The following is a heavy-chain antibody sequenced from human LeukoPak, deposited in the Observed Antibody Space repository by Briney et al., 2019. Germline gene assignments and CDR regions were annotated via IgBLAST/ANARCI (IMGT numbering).Heavy chain of an antibody. CDR1: GFTFSSYE. CDR2: ISSSGCTI. J-gene: IGHJ1*01. Sequence: GGSLRLSCAASGFTFSSYEMNWVRPAPGKGLEWVSYISSSGCTIYYADSVKGRFTISRDNAKNSLYLQMNSLRAEDTAVYYCARGAAALAEYFQHWGQGTLVTVSS. D-gene: IGHD2-2*01. CDR3: ARGAAALAEYFQH. V-gene: IGHV3-48*03.